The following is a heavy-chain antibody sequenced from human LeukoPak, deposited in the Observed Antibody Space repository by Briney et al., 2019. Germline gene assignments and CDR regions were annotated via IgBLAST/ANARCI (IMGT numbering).Heavy chain of an antibody. CDR2: INHSGST. J-gene: IGHJ4*02. CDR3: ARLSIADQDY. Sequence: SETLSLTCTVSGGSISSYYWSWIRQPPGKGLEWIGEINHSGSTNYNPSLKSRVTISVDTSKNQFSLKLSSVTAADTAVYYCARLSIADQDYWGQGTLVTVSS. CDR1: GGSISSYY. D-gene: IGHD6-6*01. V-gene: IGHV4-34*01.